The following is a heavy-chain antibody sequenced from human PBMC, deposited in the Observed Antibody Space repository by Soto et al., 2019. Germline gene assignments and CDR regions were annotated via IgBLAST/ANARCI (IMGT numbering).Heavy chain of an antibody. CDR3: ERSTGVVVINTRDAFDI. V-gene: IGHV3-30-3*01. CDR1: GFTFSSYA. J-gene: IGHJ3*02. D-gene: IGHD3-22*01. CDR2: ISYDGSNK. Sequence: GGSLRLSCAASGFTFSSYAMHWVRQAPGKGLEWVAVISYDGSNKYYADSVKGRFTISRDNSKNTLYLQMNSLRAEDTAVYYCERSTGVVVINTRDAFDIWCQAKMVTVS.